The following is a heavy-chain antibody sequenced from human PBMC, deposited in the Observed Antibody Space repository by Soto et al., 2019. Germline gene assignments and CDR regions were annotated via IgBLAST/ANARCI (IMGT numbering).Heavy chain of an antibody. J-gene: IGHJ4*02. Sequence: GESLKISCKGSGYNFINYWIGWVRQMPGKGLEWMGIIYPGDSDTRYSPSFQGQVTISVDKSISTAYLQWSSLKASDTAIYYCARRIDSGKAFDFWGQGVLVTVSS. V-gene: IGHV5-51*01. CDR3: ARRIDSGKAFDF. D-gene: IGHD3-10*01. CDR2: IYPGDSDT. CDR1: GYNFINYW.